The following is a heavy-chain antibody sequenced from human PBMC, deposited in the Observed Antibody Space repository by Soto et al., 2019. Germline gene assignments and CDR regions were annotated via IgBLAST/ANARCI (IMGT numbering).Heavy chain of an antibody. D-gene: IGHD6-25*01. CDR3: ASYVWSSGGYGMDV. CDR1: GFTFSSYD. V-gene: IGHV3-13*04. Sequence: PGGSLRLSCAASGFTFSSYDMHWVRHATGKGLEWVSAIGTAGDTYYADSVKGRFTISRDNSKNTLYLQMNSLRAEDTAVYYCASYVWSSGGYGMDVWGQGTTVTVSS. J-gene: IGHJ6*02. CDR2: IGTAGDT.